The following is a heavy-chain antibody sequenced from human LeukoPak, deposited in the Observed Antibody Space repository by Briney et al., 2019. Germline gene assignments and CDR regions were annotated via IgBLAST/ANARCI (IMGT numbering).Heavy chain of an antibody. Sequence: PGGSLRLSCETSGLSFSNYGFYWVRQAPGKGLEWVAFSRYDGRNRYYADSVKGRFTISRDNSKNTLYLQMNSLRAEDTAVYYCARDPQAIVVVITTGGDAFDIWGQGTMVTVSS. V-gene: IGHV3-30*02. J-gene: IGHJ3*02. D-gene: IGHD3-22*01. CDR3: ARDPQAIVVVITTGGDAFDI. CDR2: SRYDGRNR. CDR1: GLSFSNYG.